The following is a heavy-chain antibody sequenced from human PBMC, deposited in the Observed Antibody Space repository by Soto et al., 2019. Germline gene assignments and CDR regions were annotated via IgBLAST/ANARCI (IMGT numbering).Heavy chain of an antibody. CDR2: IFSNDEK. V-gene: IGHV2-26*01. J-gene: IGHJ5*02. D-gene: IGHD2-15*01. Sequence: QVTLKESGPVLVKPTETLTLTCTVSGFSLSNARMGVSWIRQPPGKALEWLAHIFSNDEKSYSTSLKSRLTISKDTSKIQVVLTMTNMDPVDTATYYCARLFQDIVVVVAATPSRWFDPWGQGTLVTVSS. CDR1: GFSLSNARMG. CDR3: ARLFQDIVVVVAATPSRWFDP.